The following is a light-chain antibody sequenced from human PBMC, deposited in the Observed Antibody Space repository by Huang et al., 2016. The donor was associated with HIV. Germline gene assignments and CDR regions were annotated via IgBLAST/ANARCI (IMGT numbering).Light chain of an antibody. V-gene: IGKV2-30*02. CDR1: QSLVHSGGNTY. Sequence: DVVMTQSPLSLPVTLGQPASISCRSSQSLVHSGGNTYLNWFQQRPGQSPRRLIYKVSNRDSGVPDRFSGSGSGTDFTLKISRVEAEDVGVYYCMQGTPITFGQGTRLEIK. CDR2: KVS. J-gene: IGKJ5*01. CDR3: MQGTPIT.